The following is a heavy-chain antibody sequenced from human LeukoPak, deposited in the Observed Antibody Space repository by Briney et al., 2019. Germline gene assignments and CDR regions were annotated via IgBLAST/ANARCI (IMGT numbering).Heavy chain of an antibody. CDR2: IYYSGST. Sequence: PSETLSLTCTVSGGSISGSSYYWGWIRQPPGKGLEWIGSIYYSGSTYYNPSLKSRVTISVDTSKNQFSLKLSSVTAADTAVYYCARQNRVRDGMDVWGQGTTVTVSS. V-gene: IGHV4-39*01. CDR3: ARQNRVRDGMDV. CDR1: GGSISGSSYY. D-gene: IGHD1-1*01. J-gene: IGHJ6*02.